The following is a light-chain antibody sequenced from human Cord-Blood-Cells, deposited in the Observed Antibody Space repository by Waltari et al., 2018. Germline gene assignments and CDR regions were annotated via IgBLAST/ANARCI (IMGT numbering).Light chain of an antibody. V-gene: IGKV1-39*01. CDR1: QSISSY. J-gene: IGKJ1*01. Sequence: DFPMTQSPSSLSASVGDRVTITCRASQSISSYLNCYQQKPGKAPKLLIYAASSLQSGVPSRFSGSGSGTDFTLTISSLQPEDFATYYCQQSYSTPWTFGQGTKVEIK. CDR2: AAS. CDR3: QQSYSTPWT.